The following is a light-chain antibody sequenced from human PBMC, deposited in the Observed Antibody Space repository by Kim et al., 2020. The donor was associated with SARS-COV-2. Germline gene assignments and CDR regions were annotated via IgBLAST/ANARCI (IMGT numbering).Light chain of an antibody. J-gene: IGLJ3*02. CDR2: YDS. CDR3: QVWDSSSDHWV. Sequence: SYELTQPPSVSVAPGKTARITCGGNNIGSKSVHWYQQKPGQAPVLVIYYDSDRPSGIPERFSDSNSGNTATLTISRVEAGDEADYYCQVWDSSSDHWVFGGGTKLTVL. V-gene: IGLV3-21*04. CDR1: NIGSKS.